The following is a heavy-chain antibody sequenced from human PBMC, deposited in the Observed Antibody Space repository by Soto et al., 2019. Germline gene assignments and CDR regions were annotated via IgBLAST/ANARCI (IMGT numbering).Heavy chain of an antibody. CDR1: GASISSGNYY. D-gene: IGHD3-10*01. V-gene: IGHV4-31*03. J-gene: IGHJ4*02. CDR3: ARGREEAGGPFDY. Sequence: QVQLQESGPGLVKPSQTLSLTCSVSGASISSGNYYWSWIRQHPGKGLEWIGYIYYTGSTYYNPSLRSRITISEDTSKNRFSLRLFCATAADAAVYYCARGREEAGGPFDYWRQGTLVTVSS. CDR2: IYYTGST.